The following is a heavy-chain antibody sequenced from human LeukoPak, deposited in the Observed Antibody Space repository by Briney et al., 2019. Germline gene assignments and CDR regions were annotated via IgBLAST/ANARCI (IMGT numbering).Heavy chain of an antibody. CDR3: TRRPLMTLTTSGYFYY. Sequence: SETLSLTCTVSGGSISSNNCYWAWIRQTPGKGLEWIGSAYYSGGTYYNPSLQSRVTISEYTSTNQSSLKVSSVTAANTAVYYCTRRPLMTLTTSGYFYYWGQGTLVTVSS. J-gene: IGHJ4*02. V-gene: IGHV4-39*01. CDR1: GGSISSNNCY. D-gene: IGHD4-17*01. CDR2: AYYSGGT.